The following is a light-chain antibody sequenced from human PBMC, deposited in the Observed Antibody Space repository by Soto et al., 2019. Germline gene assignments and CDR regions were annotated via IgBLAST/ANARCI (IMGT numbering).Light chain of an antibody. Sequence: DIQMTQSPSAVSASVGDRVTITCRASQGISDYLVWLQQKPGKVPKRLIYAASSLQYGVPSRFSGSGSGTECTITISSLKHEDAATYYCLQHKTYAWTFGQGTKVDIK. J-gene: IGKJ1*01. V-gene: IGKV1-17*03. CDR1: QGISDY. CDR3: LQHKTYAWT. CDR2: AAS.